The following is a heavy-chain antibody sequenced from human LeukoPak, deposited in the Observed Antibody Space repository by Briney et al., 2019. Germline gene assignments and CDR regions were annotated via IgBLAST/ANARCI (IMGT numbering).Heavy chain of an antibody. CDR2: IYSGGST. J-gene: IGHJ3*02. D-gene: IGHD3-22*01. Sequence: PGGSLRLSCAASGFTVSSNYMSWVRQAPGKGLEWVSVIYSGGSTYYADSVEGRFTISRDNSKNTLYLQMNSLRAEDTAVYYCAREKNYDSSGYYSLPSDAFDIWGQGTMVTVSS. V-gene: IGHV3-53*01. CDR1: GFTVSSNY. CDR3: AREKNYDSSGYYSLPSDAFDI.